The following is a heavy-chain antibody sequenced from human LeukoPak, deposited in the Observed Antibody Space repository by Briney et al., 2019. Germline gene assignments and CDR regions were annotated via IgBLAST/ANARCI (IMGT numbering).Heavy chain of an antibody. CDR3: VRSLNSGSYADL. CDR2: LYSVGTT. D-gene: IGHD1-26*01. J-gene: IGHJ5*02. CDR1: GFDVSCNF. Sequence: HPGGSLRLSCAASGFDVSCNFISWVRQAPGKGLEWVSVLYSVGTTYYADSVKGRFTISRDSSKNTLYLQMNSLRVDDTAVYYCVRSLNSGSYADLWGQGTLITVSS. V-gene: IGHV3-53*01.